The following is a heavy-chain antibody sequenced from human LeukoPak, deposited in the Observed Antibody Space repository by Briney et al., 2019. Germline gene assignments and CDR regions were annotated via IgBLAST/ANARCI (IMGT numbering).Heavy chain of an antibody. Sequence: PSETLSLTCTVSGGSISSSSYYWSWIRQPPGKGLEWIGYIYYRGSTNYNPSLKSRVTISVDTSKNQFSLKLSSVTAADTAVYYCARVSWRAVDYWGQGTLVTVSS. CDR3: ARVSWRAVDY. CDR2: IYYRGST. J-gene: IGHJ4*02. CDR1: GGSISSSSYY. D-gene: IGHD6-13*01. V-gene: IGHV4-61*01.